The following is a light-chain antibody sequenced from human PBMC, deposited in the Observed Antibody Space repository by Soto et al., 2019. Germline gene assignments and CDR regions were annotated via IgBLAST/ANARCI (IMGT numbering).Light chain of an antibody. V-gene: IGKV3-20*01. CDR2: GAS. CDR3: QQYGSSGM. Sequence: EIVLTQSAGTRSLSRGERATLSCRARQSVSNHYLAWYQQKPGQAPRLLIYGASNRATGMPDRLSGSVSGTDFTLTISRLEPEDFAVYYCQQYGSSGMFGQGTKVDI. J-gene: IGKJ1*01. CDR1: QSVSNHY.